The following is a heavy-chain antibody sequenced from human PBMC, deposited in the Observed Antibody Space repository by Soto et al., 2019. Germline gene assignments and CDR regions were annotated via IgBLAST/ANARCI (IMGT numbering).Heavy chain of an antibody. CDR3: TTKTVLWFGELRSDY. V-gene: IGHV3-15*01. D-gene: IGHD3-10*01. CDR2: IKSKTDGETT. CDR1: GFTFSDAW. Sequence: EVQLVESGGGLVKPGKSLRLSCAASGFTFSDAWMSWVRQAPGKGLEWVGFIKSKTDGETTDYAATVKGRFTIFRDASKNTMYLQPKSLETEDTAVYYCTTKTVLWFGELRSDYCGQGPLVTVSS. J-gene: IGHJ4*02.